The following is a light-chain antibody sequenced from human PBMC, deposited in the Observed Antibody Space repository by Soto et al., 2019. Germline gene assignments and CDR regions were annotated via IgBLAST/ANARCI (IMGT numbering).Light chain of an antibody. CDR2: WAS. J-gene: IGKJ2*01. V-gene: IGKV4-1*01. Sequence: DIVMTQSPDSLAVSLGERATINCKSSQSVLYSSNNKNYLAWYQQKPGQPPKLLIYWASTRESGVPDRFSGSGSATDFTLTISSLQAEDVAVYYFQQYYSTPYTFGQATKLEIK. CDR1: QSVLYSSNNKNY. CDR3: QQYYSTPYT.